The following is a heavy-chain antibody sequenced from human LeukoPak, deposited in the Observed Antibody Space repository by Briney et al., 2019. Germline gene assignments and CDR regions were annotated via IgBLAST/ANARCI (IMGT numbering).Heavy chain of an antibody. CDR2: ISWNSGSI. CDR1: GFTFDDYA. D-gene: IGHD1-1*01. CDR3: AKDSMENYYYYMDV. J-gene: IGHJ6*03. V-gene: IGHV3-9*03. Sequence: GRSLRLSCAASGFTFDDYAMHWVRQAPGKGLEWVSGISWNSGSIGYADSVKGRFTISRENAKNSLYLQMNSLRAEDMALYYCAKDSMENYYYYMDVWGKGTTVTVSS.